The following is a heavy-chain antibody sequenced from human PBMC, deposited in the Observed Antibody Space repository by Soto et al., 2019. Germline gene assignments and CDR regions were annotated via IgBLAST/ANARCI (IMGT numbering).Heavy chain of an antibody. J-gene: IGHJ3*01. CDR3: AREYIVLLVPQRAYPFHL. CDR1: GSYVGSVVYY. D-gene: IGHD2-8*01. Sequence: TGTGSGSYVGSVVYYWSWIRQHQGKGLEWIGYIYYSGSTYYNPSLKSRVTISVDTSKNQFSLKLSSVTAADTAVYYRAREYIVLLVPQRAYPFHLSAQGTMVTV. CDR2: IYYSGST. V-gene: IGHV4-31*02.